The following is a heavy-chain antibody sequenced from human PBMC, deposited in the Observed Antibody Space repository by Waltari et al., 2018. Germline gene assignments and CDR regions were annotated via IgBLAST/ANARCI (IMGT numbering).Heavy chain of an antibody. Sequence: EVQLLESGGALVKPGGSLRLSCVASGFTFTYLNMNWVRQPPGKGLEWVSFIDTSVTYKYYADSVKGRFTISRDNAKNSVHLQMDNLRAEDTAVYYCVREAYDDPNCFDSWGQGTLVTVSS. CDR3: VREAYDDPNCFDS. D-gene: IGHD5-12*01. CDR2: IDTSVTYK. J-gene: IGHJ5*01. CDR1: GFTFTYLN. V-gene: IGHV3-21*02.